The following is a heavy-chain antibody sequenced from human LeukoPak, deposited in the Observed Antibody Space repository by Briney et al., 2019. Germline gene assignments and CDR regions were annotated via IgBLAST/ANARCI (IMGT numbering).Heavy chain of an antibody. Sequence: SETLSLTCAVYGGSFSGYYWSWIRQPPGKGLEWIGEIIHSGSTNYNPSLKSRVTISVDTSKNQFSLKLSSVTAADTAVYYCARECIAAAGSYDYWGQGTLVTVSS. CDR3: ARECIAAAGSYDY. J-gene: IGHJ4*02. CDR1: GGSFSGYY. CDR2: IIHSGST. V-gene: IGHV4-34*12. D-gene: IGHD6-13*01.